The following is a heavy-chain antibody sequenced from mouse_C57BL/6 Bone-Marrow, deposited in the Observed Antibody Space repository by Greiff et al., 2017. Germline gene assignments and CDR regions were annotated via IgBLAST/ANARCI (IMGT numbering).Heavy chain of an antibody. Sequence: VQGVESGPGLVQPSQSLSITCTVSGFSLTSYGVHWVRQSPGKGLEWLGGIWRGESTDYNAAFMTRLSITKDNSKSQVFFKMNSLQADDTAIYYCANIYYGNYGNAMDYWGQGTSVTVSS. CDR1: GFSLTSYG. D-gene: IGHD2-1*01. CDR3: ANIYYGNYGNAMDY. V-gene: IGHV2-5*01. CDR2: IWRGEST. J-gene: IGHJ4*01.